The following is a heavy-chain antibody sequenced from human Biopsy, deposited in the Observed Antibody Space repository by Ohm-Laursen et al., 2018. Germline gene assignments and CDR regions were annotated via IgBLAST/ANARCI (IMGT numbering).Heavy chain of an antibody. Sequence: SETLFLTCIVSGGSIKSYYWNWIRQSPGKGLEWIGFIYYTGHTNYNPSLKSRATISVDTSKNQFSLKVISVTAADTAVYYCARLTGDPSYWGQGILVTVSS. J-gene: IGHJ4*02. CDR3: ARLTGDPSY. V-gene: IGHV4-59*01. CDR2: IYYTGHT. D-gene: IGHD7-27*01. CDR1: GGSIKSYY.